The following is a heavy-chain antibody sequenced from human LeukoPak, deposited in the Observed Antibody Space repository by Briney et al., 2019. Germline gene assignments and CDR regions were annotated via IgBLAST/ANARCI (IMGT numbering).Heavy chain of an antibody. CDR2: ISTGDST. V-gene: IGHV3-23*01. Sequence: GGSLRLSCAASGFTFSNYAMSWVRQAPGKGLEWISSISTGDSTYYADSVKGRFTISRDNSKNTLSLQMNSLRAEDTAIYYCARVWRGNYYDYWGQGTLVTVSS. CDR1: GFTFSNYA. D-gene: IGHD1-1*01. J-gene: IGHJ4*02. CDR3: ARVWRGNYYDY.